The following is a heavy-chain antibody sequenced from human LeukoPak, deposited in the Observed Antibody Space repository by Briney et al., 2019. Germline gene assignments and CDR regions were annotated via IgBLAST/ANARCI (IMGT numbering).Heavy chain of an antibody. CDR3: ARGLTITSPLDY. CDR2: ISGGGGST. V-gene: IGHV3-23*01. CDR1: GFTFSSYA. Sequence: GGSLRLSCAASGFTFSSYAMSWVRQAPGKGLEWISAISGGGGSTYYADSVKGRFTISRDNSKNTLYLQMNSLRAEDTAVYYCARGLTITSPLDYWGQGTLVTVSS. D-gene: IGHD3-16*01. J-gene: IGHJ4*02.